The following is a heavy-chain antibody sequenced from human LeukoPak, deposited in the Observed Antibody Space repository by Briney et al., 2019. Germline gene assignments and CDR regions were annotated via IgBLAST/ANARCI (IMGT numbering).Heavy chain of an antibody. V-gene: IGHV3-23*01. CDR1: GFTFSTYA. CDR2: VSGTGGRT. Sequence: GGSLRLSCAASGFTFSTYAMSWVRQAPGKGLEWVSVVSGTGGRTYYADSVKGRFTISRDNSKNTLYLQMNSLRAEDTALYYCVKASSSSPRYNWFDAWGQGTLVTVSS. CDR3: VKASSSSPRYNWFDA. D-gene: IGHD6-6*01. J-gene: IGHJ5*02.